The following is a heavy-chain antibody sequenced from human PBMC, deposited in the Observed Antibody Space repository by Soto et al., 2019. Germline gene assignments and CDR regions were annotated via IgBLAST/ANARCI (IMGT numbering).Heavy chain of an antibody. CDR2: INPSGST. J-gene: IGHJ4*02. D-gene: IGHD2-8*02. CDR3: ARDKITGLFDY. Sequence: SETRSPTSAVYAGFFIGHYWTWIRQPPGTGLEWIGEINPSGSTNYNPSLKSRVTISVDTSKNQFSLKLTSVTAADTAVYYCARDKITGLFDYWGQGTLVTVS. CDR1: AGFFIGHY. V-gene: IGHV4-34*01.